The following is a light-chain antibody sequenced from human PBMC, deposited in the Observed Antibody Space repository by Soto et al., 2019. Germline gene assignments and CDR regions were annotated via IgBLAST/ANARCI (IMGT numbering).Light chain of an antibody. Sequence: EIVLTQSPATLSLSPGERATLSCRASQGISSSLAWYQQKPGQAPRLLIYDASTRASGFAARFSGSGSGTDFTLTIGSVEPEDFAVYYYQKRSEWPRTFGQGTKVEIK. J-gene: IGKJ1*01. V-gene: IGKV3-11*01. CDR1: QGISSS. CDR2: DAS. CDR3: QKRSEWPRT.